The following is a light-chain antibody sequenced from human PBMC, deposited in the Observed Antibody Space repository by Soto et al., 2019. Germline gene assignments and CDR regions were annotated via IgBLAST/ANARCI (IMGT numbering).Light chain of an antibody. V-gene: IGKV3-15*01. CDR3: QQSYSTPCT. CDR1: QNIHNH. J-gene: IGKJ2*02. Sequence: DKLMSQSPATLSVSPGERVTLSCRASQNIHNHMSWFLQKPGQTPRLLIYDAIIRAPDVPARFSGSWSGTEFTLTINSLQSEDFATYYCQQSYSTPCTFGQGTKLEIK. CDR2: DAI.